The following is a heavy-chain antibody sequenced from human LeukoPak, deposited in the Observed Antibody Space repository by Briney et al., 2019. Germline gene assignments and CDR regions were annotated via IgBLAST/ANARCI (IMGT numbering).Heavy chain of an antibody. J-gene: IGHJ6*03. V-gene: IGHV1-69*13. CDR2: IIAIFGTA. D-gene: IGHD3-3*01. CDR3: ARGSYYDFWSGPRDYYYYMDV. CDR1: GGTFSSYA. Sequence: ASVKVSCKASGGTFSSYAISWVRQAPGQGLEWMGGIIAIFGTANYAQKFQGRVTITADESTSTAYMELSSLRSEDTAVYYCARGSYYDFWSGPRDYYYYMDVWGKGTTVTVSS.